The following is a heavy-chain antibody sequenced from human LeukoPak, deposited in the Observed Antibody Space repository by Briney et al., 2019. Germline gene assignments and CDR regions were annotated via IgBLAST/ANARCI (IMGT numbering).Heavy chain of an antibody. CDR2: ISAYNGNT. CDR1: GYTFTSYG. D-gene: IGHD3-10*01. V-gene: IGHV1-18*01. CDR3: ARDRGVRGWFGDRSGYFDL. Sequence: ASVKVSCKASGYTFTSYGISWVRQAPGQGLEWMGWISAYNGNTNYAQKLQGRVTMTTDTSTSTVYMELRSLRSDDTAVYYCARDRGVRGWFGDRSGYFDLWGRGTLVTVSS. J-gene: IGHJ2*01.